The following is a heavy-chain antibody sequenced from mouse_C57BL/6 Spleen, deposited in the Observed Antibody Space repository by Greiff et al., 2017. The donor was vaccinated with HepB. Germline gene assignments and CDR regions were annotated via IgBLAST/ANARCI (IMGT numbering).Heavy chain of an antibody. CDR1: GFNIKDYY. J-gene: IGHJ3*01. Sequence: EVQLVESGAELVRPGASVKLSCTASGFNIKDYYMHWVKQRPEQGLEWIGRIDPEDGDTEYAPKFQGKATMTADTSSNTAYLQLSSRTSEDTAVYYCTRYGYDTWFAYWGQGTLVTVSA. V-gene: IGHV14-1*01. D-gene: IGHD2-2*01. CDR3: TRYGYDTWFAY. CDR2: IDPEDGDT.